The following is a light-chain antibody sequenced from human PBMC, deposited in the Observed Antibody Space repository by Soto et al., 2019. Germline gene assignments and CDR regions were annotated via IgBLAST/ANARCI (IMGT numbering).Light chain of an antibody. CDR3: QQYGNSPFT. V-gene: IGKV3-15*01. Sequence: IVLTQSPGTLSLSPGERATLSCRASQSVSSNLAWYQQKPGQAPRLLIYGASTRATGIPARFSGSGSGTEFTLTINSLQSEDFAVYYCQQYGNSPFTFGQGTRLEIK. CDR1: QSVSSN. J-gene: IGKJ5*01. CDR2: GAS.